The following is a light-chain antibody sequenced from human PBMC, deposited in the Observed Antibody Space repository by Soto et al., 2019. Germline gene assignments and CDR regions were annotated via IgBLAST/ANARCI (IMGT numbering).Light chain of an antibody. CDR1: QDISTW. Sequence: EIQMTQSPSSVSASVGDRATLTCRASQDISTWLAWFQQKTGEAPRLLIYTASSRHTGVPSRFSGSGSGTDFTLTISSLQPEDFAAYYCQQCNSFPLTFGGGTKVEIK. V-gene: IGKV1-12*01. J-gene: IGKJ4*01. CDR3: QQCNSFPLT. CDR2: TAS.